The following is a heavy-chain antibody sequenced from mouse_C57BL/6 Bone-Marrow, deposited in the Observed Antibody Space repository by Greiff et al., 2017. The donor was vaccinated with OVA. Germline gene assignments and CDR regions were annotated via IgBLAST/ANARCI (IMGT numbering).Heavy chain of an antibody. CDR1: GYTFTSYW. V-gene: IGHV1-61*01. CDR2: IYPSDSET. D-gene: IGHD1-2*01. J-gene: IGHJ2*01. Sequence: VKLQQPGAELVRPGSSVKLSCKASGYTFTSYWMDWVKQRPGQGLEWIGNIYPSDSETHYNQKFKDKATLTVDTSSSTAYMQLSSLTSEDSAVYYCAIPSWPLDYWGQGTTLTVSS. CDR3: AIPSWPLDY.